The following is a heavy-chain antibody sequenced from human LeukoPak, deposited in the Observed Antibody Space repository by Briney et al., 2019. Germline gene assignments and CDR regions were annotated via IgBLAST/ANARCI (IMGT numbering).Heavy chain of an antibody. D-gene: IGHD3-3*01. CDR3: ARAHDFWSGYWFDP. CDR2: ISAYNGNT. J-gene: IGHJ5*02. CDR1: GYTFTSYG. V-gene: IGHV1-18*01. Sequence: GASVKVSCKASGYTFTSYGISWVRQAPGQGLEWMGWISAYNGNTNYAQKLQGRVTMTTDTSTSTAYMELSSLRSEDTAVYYCARAHDFWSGYWFDPWGQGTLVTVSS.